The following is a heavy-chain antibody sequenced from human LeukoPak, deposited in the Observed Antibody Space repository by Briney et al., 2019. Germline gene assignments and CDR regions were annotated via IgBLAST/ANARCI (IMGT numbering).Heavy chain of an antibody. CDR2: IYHSGDT. CDR3: ARNGASSSVVD. D-gene: IGHD2-2*01. V-gene: IGHV4-4*02. Sequence: SGTLSLTCAVSGGSVSSGNWWSRIRQPPGKGLEWIGEIYHSGDTVYNPPLKSRVTISVDNSNNQFSLKLTSVTAADTAVYYCARNGASSSVVDWGQGTLVTVSS. CDR1: GGSVSSGNW. J-gene: IGHJ4*02.